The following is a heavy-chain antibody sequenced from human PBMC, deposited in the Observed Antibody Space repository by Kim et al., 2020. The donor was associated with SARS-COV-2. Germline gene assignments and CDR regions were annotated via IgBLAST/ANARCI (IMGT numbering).Heavy chain of an antibody. D-gene: IGHD1-26*01. V-gene: IGHV3-64D*09. CDR3: VKKMGATSLAYYGMDV. CDR1: GFTFSSYT. J-gene: IGHJ6*02. CDR2: ISSNGGKT. Sequence: GGSLRLSCSASGFTFSSYTIHWVRQAPGKGLEYVSAISSNGGKTYYADSVKGRFTISRDNSKNTLYLQMSSLRDEDTAVYYCVKKMGATSLAYYGMDVWGQGTTVTVSS.